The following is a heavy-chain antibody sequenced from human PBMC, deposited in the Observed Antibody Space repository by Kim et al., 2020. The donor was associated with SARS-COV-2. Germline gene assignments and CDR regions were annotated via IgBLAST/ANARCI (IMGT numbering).Heavy chain of an antibody. CDR1: GFTFDIYA. V-gene: IGHV3-23*01. CDR2: ISGGAVNK. J-gene: IGHJ6*02. D-gene: IGHD3-22*01. Sequence: GGSLRLSCVASGFTFDIYAMSWVRQAPGKGLEWVSVISGGAVNKFYADSVRGRFTISRDKSKNTLYLQMNSLRDEDTALYYCAEMVVMDYYNYFYYYAMDVGGQGTTSTVSS. CDR3: AEMVVMDYYNYFYYYAMDV.